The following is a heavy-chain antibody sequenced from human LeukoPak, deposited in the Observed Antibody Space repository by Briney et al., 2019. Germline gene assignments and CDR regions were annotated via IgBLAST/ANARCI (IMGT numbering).Heavy chain of an antibody. V-gene: IGHV4-59*01. CDR2: IYYSGST. CDR1: GGSISSYY. CDR3: ARGDYCRRSSCYLNAFDI. J-gene: IGHJ3*02. Sequence: PSETLSLTCTVSGGSISSYYWSWIRQPPGKGLEWIGYIYYSGSTNYNPSLKSRVTISVDTSKNQFSMNLSSVTAADTAVYFCARGDYCRRSSCYLNAFDIWGQGTRVAVSS. D-gene: IGHD2-2*01.